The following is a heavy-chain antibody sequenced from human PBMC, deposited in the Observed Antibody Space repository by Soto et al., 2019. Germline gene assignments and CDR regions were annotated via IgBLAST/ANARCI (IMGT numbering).Heavy chain of an antibody. D-gene: IGHD6-13*01. CDR3: ARVSSSRSCSPLPPEFDY. Sequence: SETLSLTCTVSGGSISSYYWSWIRQPAGKGLEWIGRIYTSGSTNYNPSLKSRVTMSVDTSKNQFSLKLSSVTAADTALYYCARVSSSRSCSPLPPEFDYWGQGTLVTVS. CDR2: IYTSGST. V-gene: IGHV4-4*07. J-gene: IGHJ4*02. CDR1: GGSISSYY.